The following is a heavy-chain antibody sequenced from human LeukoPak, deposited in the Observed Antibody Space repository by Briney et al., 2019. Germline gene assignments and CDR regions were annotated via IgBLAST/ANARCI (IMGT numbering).Heavy chain of an antibody. D-gene: IGHD1-26*01. CDR3: ARDIGASGI. V-gene: IGHV3-7*04. CDR1: GFTLSSYW. Sequence: PGGSLRLSCAASGFTLSSYWMSWVRQAPGKGLEWVANIKQDGSEKYYVDSVKGRFTISRDNAKNSLYLQMNSLGAEDTAVYYCARDIGASGIWGQGTMVTVSS. J-gene: IGHJ3*02. CDR2: IKQDGSEK.